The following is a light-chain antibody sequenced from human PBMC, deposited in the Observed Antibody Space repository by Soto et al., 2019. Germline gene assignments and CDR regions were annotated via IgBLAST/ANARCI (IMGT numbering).Light chain of an antibody. CDR2: RND. CDR1: NSRSGSNY. V-gene: IGLV1-47*01. J-gene: IGLJ1*01. CDR3: AKWDDSLRVYV. Sequence: QSVLPQPPSASGTPGQRVTISCSTSNSRSGSNYVYWYQQLPGAAPKLLIYRNDRRPSGVPDRLSGSKSGTSASLAISGLRSEDEGDYFCAKWDDSLRVYVFGSGTKLTVL.